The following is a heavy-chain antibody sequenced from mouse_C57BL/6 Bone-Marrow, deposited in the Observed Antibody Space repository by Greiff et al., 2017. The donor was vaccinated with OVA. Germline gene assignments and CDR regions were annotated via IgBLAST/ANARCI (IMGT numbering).Heavy chain of an antibody. Sequence: EVQLQESGPGLVKPSQSLSLTCSVTGYSITSGYYWNWIRQFPGNKLEWMGYISYDGSNNYNPSLKNRISITRDTSKNQFFLKLNSVTTEDTATYYCARAATDYWGQGTTLTVSS. D-gene: IGHD1-1*01. J-gene: IGHJ2*01. CDR1: GYSITSGYY. CDR3: ARAATDY. V-gene: IGHV3-6*01. CDR2: ISYDGSN.